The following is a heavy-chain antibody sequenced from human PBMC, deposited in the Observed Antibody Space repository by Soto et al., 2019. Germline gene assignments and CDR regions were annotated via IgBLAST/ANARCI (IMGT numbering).Heavy chain of an antibody. V-gene: IGHV1-69*12. CDR2: IIPIFGTA. CDR3: AQTLGLAVAGPGRFDL. Sequence: QVQLVQPGAEVKKPGSSVKVSCKASGGTFSTYAISWVRQAPGQGLEWMGGIIPIFGTANYAQKFQGRVTITADESRSTAYMELSSLRSEDTAVYYCAQTLGLAVAGPGRFDLWGRGTLVTVSS. J-gene: IGHJ2*01. CDR1: GGTFSTYA. D-gene: IGHD6-19*01.